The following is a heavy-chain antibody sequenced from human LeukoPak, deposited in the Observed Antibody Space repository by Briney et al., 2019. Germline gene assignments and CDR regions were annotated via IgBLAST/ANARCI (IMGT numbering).Heavy chain of an antibody. CDR3: ARKGYDRGNWFDP. V-gene: IGHV4-59*08. J-gene: IGHJ5*02. D-gene: IGHD2-15*01. CDR1: GGSISSYY. CDR2: IYYSGST. Sequence: SETLSLTCTVSGGSISSYYWSWIRQPPGKGLEWIGYIYYSGSTNYNPSLKSRVTISVDTSKNQFSLKLSSVTAADTAVYYCARKGYDRGNWFDPWGQGTLVTVSS.